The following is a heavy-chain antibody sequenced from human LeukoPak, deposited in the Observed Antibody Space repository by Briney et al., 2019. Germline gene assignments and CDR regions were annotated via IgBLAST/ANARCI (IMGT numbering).Heavy chain of an antibody. CDR3: ARYYYDSSSYYPDY. CDR1: GGSISSYY. D-gene: IGHD3-22*01. J-gene: IGHJ4*02. V-gene: IGHV4-59*01. Sequence: SETLSLTCTVSGGSISSYYWSWIRQPPGKGLEWIGYIYYSGSTNYNPSLKSRVTISVDTSKNQFSLKLSSVTAADTAVYYCARYYYDSSSYYPDYWGQGTLVTVSS. CDR2: IYYSGST.